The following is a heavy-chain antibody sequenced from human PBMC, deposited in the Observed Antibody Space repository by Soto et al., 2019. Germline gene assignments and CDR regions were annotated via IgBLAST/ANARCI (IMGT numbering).Heavy chain of an antibody. V-gene: IGHV4-59*01. CDR1: GGSINDFY. J-gene: IGHJ4*02. Sequence: NPSETLSLICTVSGGSINDFYWSWIRQPPGKGLEWIGYIYYSGSTDYNPSLKGRVTISVDTSKNQFSLKLRSVTAADTAVYYCARVGGVAARTFDYWGQGTLVTVSS. CDR2: IYYSGST. CDR3: ARVGGVAARTFDY. D-gene: IGHD6-6*01.